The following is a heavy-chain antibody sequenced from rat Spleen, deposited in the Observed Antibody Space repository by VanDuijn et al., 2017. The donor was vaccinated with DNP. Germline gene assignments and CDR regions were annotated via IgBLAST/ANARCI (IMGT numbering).Heavy chain of an antibody. D-gene: IGHD1-11*01. CDR3: ARGNYGGYDY. V-gene: IGHV2-30*01. Sequence: QVQLRESGPGLVQPSQTLSLTCTVSGFSLTNYNVHWVRQPTGKGLEWMGIIWTGGKTDYNSVLKSRLSISRDTSKSQVFLKMDSLQSEDIATYYCARGNYGGYDYWGQGVMVSVSS. CDR2: IWTGGKT. J-gene: IGHJ2*01. CDR1: GFSLTNYN.